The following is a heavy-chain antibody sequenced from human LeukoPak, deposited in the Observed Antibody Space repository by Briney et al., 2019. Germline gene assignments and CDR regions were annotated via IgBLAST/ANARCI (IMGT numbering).Heavy chain of an antibody. CDR2: ISGSGGST. V-gene: IGHV3-23*01. J-gene: IGHJ4*02. Sequence: GGSLRLSCAASGFTFSSYAMSWVRQAPGKGLEWVSAISGSGGSTYYADSVKGRFTISRDNSKNPLYLQLNSVRAEDTAVYYCAKDQALWMDFSYYFDYWGQGTLVTVSS. CDR1: GFTFSSYA. CDR3: AKDQALWMDFSYYFDY. D-gene: IGHD3-3*01.